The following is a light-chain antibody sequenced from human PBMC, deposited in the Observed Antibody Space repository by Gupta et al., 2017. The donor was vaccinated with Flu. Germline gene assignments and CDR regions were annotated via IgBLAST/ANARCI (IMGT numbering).Light chain of an antibody. CDR2: GSN. J-gene: IGLJ3*02. CDR3: QSFDSSLSGSQV. Sequence: TFGAGYDMHWYQQLPGKAPKHLIFGSNNRPSGVPDRFSGAKSDTSSSLAITGLQAEDEADYYCQSFDSSLSGSQVFGGGTKLTVL. V-gene: IGLV1-40*01. CDR1: TFGAGYD.